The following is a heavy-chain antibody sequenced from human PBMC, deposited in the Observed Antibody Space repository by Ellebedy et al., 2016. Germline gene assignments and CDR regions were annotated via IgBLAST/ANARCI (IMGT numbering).Heavy chain of an antibody. J-gene: IGHJ4*02. D-gene: IGHD3-9*01. CDR1: GYTFTSYG. CDR3: ARSPLVNVHFDY. Sequence: ASVKVSCXASGYTFTSYGISWVRQAPGQGLEWMGWISAYNGNTNYAQKLQGRVTMTTDTSTSTAYMELRSLRSDDTAVYYCARSPLVNVHFDYWGQGTLVTVSS. CDR2: ISAYNGNT. V-gene: IGHV1-18*01.